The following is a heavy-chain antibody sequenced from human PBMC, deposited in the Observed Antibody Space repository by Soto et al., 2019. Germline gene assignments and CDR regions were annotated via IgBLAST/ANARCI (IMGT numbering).Heavy chain of an antibody. V-gene: IGHV4-59*01. CDR1: GGSISRYY. J-gene: IGHJ4*02. CDR2: IYYSGST. CDR3: ARVYSGSYSDY. Sequence: SETLSLTCTVSGGSISRYYWSWIRQPPGKGLECIGYIYYSGSTNYNPSLKSRATISVDTSKNQFSLKLSSVTAADTAVYYCARVYSGSYSDYWGQGTLVTVSS. D-gene: IGHD1-26*01.